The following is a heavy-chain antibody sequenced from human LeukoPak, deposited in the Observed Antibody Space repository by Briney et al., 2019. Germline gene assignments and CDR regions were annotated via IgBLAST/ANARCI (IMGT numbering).Heavy chain of an antibody. J-gene: IGHJ5*02. CDR2: INLSGST. CDR1: GGSFSGYY. CDR3: ARGPALYNWNYVVSWFDP. V-gene: IGHV4-34*01. Sequence: PSETLSLTCAVYGGSFSGYYWSWIRQPPGKGLEWIGEINLSGSTNYNPSLKSRVTISVDTSKNQFSLKLSSVTAADTAVYYCARGPALYNWNYVVSWFDPWGQGTLVTVSS. D-gene: IGHD1-7*01.